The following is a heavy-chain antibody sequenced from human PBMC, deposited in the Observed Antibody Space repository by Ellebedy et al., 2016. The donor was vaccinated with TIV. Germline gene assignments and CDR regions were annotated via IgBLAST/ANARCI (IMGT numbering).Heavy chain of an antibody. Sequence: LRLSCAVSGGSISSGGYSWSWIRQPPGKGLEWIGYIYHGGSTQYNPSLKSRVTISVDRSKNQLSLKLTSVTAADTAVYYCARRAVDTAMGDAFDIWGQGTMVTVSS. J-gene: IGHJ3*02. V-gene: IGHV4-30-2*01. CDR2: IYHGGST. CDR3: ARRAVDTAMGDAFDI. D-gene: IGHD5-18*01. CDR1: GGSISSGGYS.